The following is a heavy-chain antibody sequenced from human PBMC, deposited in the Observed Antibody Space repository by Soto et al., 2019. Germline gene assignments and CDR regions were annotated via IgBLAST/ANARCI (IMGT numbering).Heavy chain of an antibody. CDR2: ISSNGGST. CDR1: GFTFSSYA. CDR3: ARDQEGSETTYDY. V-gene: IGHV3-64*01. D-gene: IGHD4-17*01. Sequence: EVQLVESGGGLVQPGGSLRLSCAASGFTFSSYAMHWVRQAPGKGLEYVSAISSNGGSTYYANSVKGRFTISRDNSKDTLYLQMGSLRTEDMAVYYCARDQEGSETTYDYWGQGTLVTVSS. J-gene: IGHJ4*02.